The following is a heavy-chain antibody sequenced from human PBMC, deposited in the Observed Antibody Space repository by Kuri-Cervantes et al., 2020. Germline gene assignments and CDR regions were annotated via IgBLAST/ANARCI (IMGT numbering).Heavy chain of an antibody. CDR1: GFTFSSFD. J-gene: IGHJ4*02. CDR3: ARDSDDKELLWFGELFQDY. V-gene: IGHV3-23*01. D-gene: IGHD3-10*01. Sequence: GSLRLSCAASGFTFSSFDMSWVRQAPGKGLEWVSGIRASGSNTYYAASVKGRFTISRDNSKNTLYLQMNSLRAEDTAVYYCARDSDDKELLWFGELFQDYWGQGTLVTVSS. CDR2: IRASGSNT.